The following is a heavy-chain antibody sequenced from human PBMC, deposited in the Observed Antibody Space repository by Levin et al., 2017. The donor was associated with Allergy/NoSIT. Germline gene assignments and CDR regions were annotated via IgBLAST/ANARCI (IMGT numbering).Heavy chain of an antibody. CDR2: MNPNSGNT. J-gene: IGHJ4*02. V-gene: IGHV1-8*01. D-gene: IGHD5-18*01. CDR3: ARVEVDTAMVIDY. CDR1: GYTFTSYD. Sequence: GESLKISCKASGYTFTSYDINWVRQATGQGLEWMGWMNPNSGNTGYAQKFQGRVTMTRNTSISTAYMELSSLRSEDTAVYYCARVEVDTAMVIDYWGQGTLVTVSS.